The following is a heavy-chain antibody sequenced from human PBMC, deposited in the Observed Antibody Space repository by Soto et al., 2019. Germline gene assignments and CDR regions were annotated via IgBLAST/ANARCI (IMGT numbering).Heavy chain of an antibody. Sequence: EVQLLESGGGLVQPGGSLRLSCAASGFTFSSYAMSWVRQAPGKGLEWVSAISGSGGSTYYADSVKGRFTISRDNSKNTRYLQMNCRRAEDTAVYYCASHLWFGELYYWGQGTLVTVSS. CDR3: ASHLWFGELYY. CDR2: ISGSGGST. D-gene: IGHD3-10*01. V-gene: IGHV3-23*01. CDR1: GFTFSSYA. J-gene: IGHJ4*02.